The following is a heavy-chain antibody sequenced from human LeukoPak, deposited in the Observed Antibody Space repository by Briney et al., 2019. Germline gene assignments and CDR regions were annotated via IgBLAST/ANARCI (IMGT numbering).Heavy chain of an antibody. Sequence: PGGSLRLSCAASGFTFSDYEMNWVRQAPGKGLEWVSYISSSGNTIYYADSVKGRFTISRDNAKNSLYLQMNSLRAEDTAVYYCARDSDYGDGFDYWGQGTLVTVSS. D-gene: IGHD4-17*01. J-gene: IGHJ4*02. CDR1: GFTFSDYE. V-gene: IGHV3-48*03. CDR2: ISSSGNTI. CDR3: ARDSDYGDGFDY.